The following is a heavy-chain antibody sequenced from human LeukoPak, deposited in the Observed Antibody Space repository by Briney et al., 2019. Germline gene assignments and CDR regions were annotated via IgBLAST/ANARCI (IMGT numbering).Heavy chain of an antibody. CDR3: ARPPPYDYGDKRGDY. V-gene: IGHV4-39*01. J-gene: IGHJ4*02. CDR1: GGSISSSSYY. CDR2: IYYSGST. D-gene: IGHD4-23*01. Sequence: SETQSLTCTVSGGSISSSSYYWGWIRQPPGKGLEWIGTIYYSGSTYYNPSLKSRVTISVDTSKNQFSLKLSSVTAADTAVYYCARPPPYDYGDKRGDYWGQGTLVTVSS.